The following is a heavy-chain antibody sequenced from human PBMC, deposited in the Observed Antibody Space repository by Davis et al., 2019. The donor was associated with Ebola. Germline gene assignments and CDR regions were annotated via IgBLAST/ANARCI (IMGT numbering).Heavy chain of an antibody. D-gene: IGHD3-10*01. J-gene: IGHJ6*02. CDR3: ATDQFDGSGKKRYYYGMDV. CDR2: FDPEDGET. CDR1: GYTLTELS. Sequence: AASVKVSCKVSGYTLTELSMHWVRQAPGKGLEWMGGFDPEDGETIYAQKFQGRVTMTEDTSTDTAYMELSRLRSEDTAVYYCATDQFDGSGKKRYYYGMDVWGQGTTVTVSS. V-gene: IGHV1-24*01.